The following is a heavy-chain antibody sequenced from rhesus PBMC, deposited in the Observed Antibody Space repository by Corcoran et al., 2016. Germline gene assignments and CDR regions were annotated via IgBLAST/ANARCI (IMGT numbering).Heavy chain of an antibody. CDR3: ARRSGSWILDV. D-gene: IGHD6-25*01. V-gene: IGHV4-99*01. CDR1: GYSISSASY. J-gene: IGHJ5-2*02. CDR2: LGGSSGST. Sequence: QVQLQESGPGLVKPSETLSLTCAVSGYSISSASYWGSIRQPPGKGREWIGYLGGSSGSTYYNPSLKSRVTMSKDTSKNQFSLKLSSVTAADTAVYYCARRSGSWILDVWGRGVLVTVSS.